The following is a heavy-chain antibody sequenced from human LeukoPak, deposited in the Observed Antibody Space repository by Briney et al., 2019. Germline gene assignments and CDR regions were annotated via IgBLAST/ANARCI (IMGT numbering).Heavy chain of an antibody. CDR1: GFTSGDHY. Sequence: GGSLRLSCAASGFTSGDHYMDWVRQAPGKGLEWIGHTRDNANSYTTEYAASVKGRFTISRDDSKNSLYLEMNSLESEDAAVYYCARTQKPGGAFDIWGQGTKVTVSS. J-gene: IGHJ3*02. CDR2: TRDNANSYTT. V-gene: IGHV3-72*01. CDR3: ARTQKPGGAFDI. D-gene: IGHD3-16*01.